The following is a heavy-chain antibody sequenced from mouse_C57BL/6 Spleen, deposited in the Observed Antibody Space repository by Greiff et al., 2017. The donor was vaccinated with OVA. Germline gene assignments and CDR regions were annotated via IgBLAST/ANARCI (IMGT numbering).Heavy chain of an antibody. J-gene: IGHJ2*01. CDR3: ARLYYDYDGDDFDY. CDR2: IDPSDIET. D-gene: IGHD2-4*01. CDR1: GYTFTSYW. Sequence: VQLQQPGAELVRPGSSVKLSCKASGYTFTSYWMHWVKQRPIQGLEWIGNIDPSDIETHYNQKFKDKATLTVDKSSSTAYMQLSSLTSEDSAVYYCARLYYDYDGDDFDYWGQGTTLTVSS. V-gene: IGHV1-52*01.